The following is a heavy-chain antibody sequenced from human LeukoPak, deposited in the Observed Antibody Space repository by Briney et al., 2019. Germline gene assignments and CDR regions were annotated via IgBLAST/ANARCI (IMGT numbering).Heavy chain of an antibody. J-gene: IGHJ6*02. Sequence: ASVKVSCKASGYSFTTYGISWVRQAPGQGLEWMAWISAYDGKTNYAQTFQGRVTMTTDTSTSTAYMELGSLRSDDTAVYYCAREAIIVPSGGMDLWGQGTTVTVSS. CDR3: AREAIIVPSGGMDL. V-gene: IGHV1-18*01. D-gene: IGHD2-2*01. CDR2: ISAYDGKT. CDR1: GYSFTTYG.